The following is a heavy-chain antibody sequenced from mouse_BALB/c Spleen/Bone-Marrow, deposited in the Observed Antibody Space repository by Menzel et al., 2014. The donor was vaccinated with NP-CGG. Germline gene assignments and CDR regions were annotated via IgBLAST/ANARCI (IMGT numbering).Heavy chain of an antibody. CDR2: ISIYYVDA. J-gene: IGHJ4*01. V-gene: IGHV1S137*01. CDR3: ARRADSSGYVDAMDY. CDR1: GYTFTDYA. Sequence: VQLQQSGAELVRPGVSVKISCKGSGYTFTDYAMHWVKQSHAKSLEWIGVISIYYVDASYNQKFKGKATMTVDKSSSTAYMELARLTSEDSAIYYCARRADSSGYVDAMDYWGQGTSVTVSS. D-gene: IGHD3-2*01.